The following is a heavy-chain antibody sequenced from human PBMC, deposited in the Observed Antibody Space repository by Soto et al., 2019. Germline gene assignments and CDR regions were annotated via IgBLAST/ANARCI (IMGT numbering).Heavy chain of an antibody. D-gene: IGHD2-15*01. Sequence: ASVKVSCKASGGTFSSYAISCVLQAPGQGLEWMGGIIPIFGTANYAQKFQGRVTITADESTSTAYMELSSLRSEDTAVYYCARGYCSGGSCYWFDPWGQGTLVTVSS. CDR1: GGTFSSYA. V-gene: IGHV1-69*13. CDR3: ARGYCSGGSCYWFDP. J-gene: IGHJ5*02. CDR2: IIPIFGTA.